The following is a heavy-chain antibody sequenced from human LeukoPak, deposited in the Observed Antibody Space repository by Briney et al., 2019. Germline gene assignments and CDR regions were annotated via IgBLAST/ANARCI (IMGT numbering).Heavy chain of an antibody. CDR1: GESFSRYY. J-gene: IGHJ4*02. D-gene: IGHD6-13*01. CDR2: INHSGST. CDR3: ARGYSFIAAARRPFDY. V-gene: IGHV4-34*01. Sequence: SETLSLTCAVYGESFSRYYWSWIRQPPGKGLEWIGEINHSGSTNYNPSLKSRVTISVDTSKNQFSLKLSSVTAADTAVYYCARGYSFIAAARRPFDYWGQGTLVTVSS.